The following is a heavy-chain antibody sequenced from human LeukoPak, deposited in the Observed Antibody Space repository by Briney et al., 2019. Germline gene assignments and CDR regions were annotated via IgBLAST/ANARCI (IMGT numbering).Heavy chain of an antibody. CDR3: ARDPIAAAGIN. V-gene: IGHV4-31*03. CDR1: GGSISSGGYY. J-gene: IGHJ4*02. Sequence: SETLSLTCTVSGGSISSGGYYWSWIRQHPGKGLEWIGYIYYSGSTYYNPSLKSRVTISVDTSKNQFSLKLSSVTAADTAVYHCARDPIAAAGINWGQGTLVTVSS. D-gene: IGHD6-13*01. CDR2: IYYSGST.